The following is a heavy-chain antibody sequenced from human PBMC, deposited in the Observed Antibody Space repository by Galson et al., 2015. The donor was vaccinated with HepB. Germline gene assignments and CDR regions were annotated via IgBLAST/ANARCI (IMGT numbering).Heavy chain of an antibody. CDR3: ARGNGYNLVPFRY. CDR2: ISYDGSNK. V-gene: IGHV3-30-3*01. D-gene: IGHD5-24*01. Sequence: SLRLSCAASGFTFSSYAMHWVRQAPGKGLEWVAAISYDGSNKFYADSVKGRFTISRDNSENTLYLQMNSLRAEDTALFYCARGNGYNLVPFRYWGQGTLVTVSS. J-gene: IGHJ4*02. CDR1: GFTFSSYA.